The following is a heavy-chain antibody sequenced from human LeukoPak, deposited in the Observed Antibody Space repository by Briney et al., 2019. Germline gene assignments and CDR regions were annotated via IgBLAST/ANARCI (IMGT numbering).Heavy chain of an antibody. Sequence: PGGSLRLSCAASGFTFSSHWMHWVRQAPGQGLEYVSAISTNGGSTYYADSVKGRFTISRDNSKNTLYLQMSSLRAEDTAVYSCVRSSGYYSFDAFDISGQGTMVTVSS. D-gene: IGHD3-22*01. J-gene: IGHJ3*02. V-gene: IGHV3-64D*06. CDR2: ISTNGGST. CDR3: VRSSGYYSFDAFDI. CDR1: GFTFSSHW.